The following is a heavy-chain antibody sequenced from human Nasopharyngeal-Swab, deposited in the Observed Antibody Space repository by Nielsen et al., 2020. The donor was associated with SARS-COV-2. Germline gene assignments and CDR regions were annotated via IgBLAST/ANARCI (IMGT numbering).Heavy chain of an antibody. Sequence: GGSLRLSCAASGFTFSSYSMNWVRQAPGKGLEWVSYISSSSTIYYADSVKGRFTISRDNAKNSLYLQMNSLRAEDTAVYYCTTAPEVVPAANYYYGMDVWGQGTTVTVSS. J-gene: IGHJ6*02. CDR3: TTAPEVVPAANYYYGMDV. V-gene: IGHV3-48*01. CDR2: ISSSSTI. D-gene: IGHD2-2*01. CDR1: GFTFSSYS.